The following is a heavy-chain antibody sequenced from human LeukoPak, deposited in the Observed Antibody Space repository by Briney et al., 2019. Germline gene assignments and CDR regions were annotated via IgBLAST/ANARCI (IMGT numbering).Heavy chain of an antibody. CDR3: ARYEWGSSWYYYYYGMDV. CDR1: GYTFTSYG. J-gene: IGHJ6*02. CDR2: ISAYNGNT. V-gene: IGHV1-18*01. D-gene: IGHD6-13*01. Sequence: GASVKVSCKASGYTFTSYGISWVRQAPGQGLEWMGWISAYNGNTNYAQKLQRRVTMTTDTSTSTAYMELRSLRSDDTAVHYYARYEWGSSWYYYYYGMDVWGQGTTVTVSS.